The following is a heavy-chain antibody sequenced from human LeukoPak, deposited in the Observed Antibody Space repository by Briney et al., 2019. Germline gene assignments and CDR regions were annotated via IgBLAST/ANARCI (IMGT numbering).Heavy chain of an antibody. CDR2: IASDGSSI. J-gene: IGHJ4*02. D-gene: IGHD4-23*01. CDR1: GFTFSSYW. Sequence: GGSLRLSCAASGFTFSSYWMNWVRQAPGKGLVWVSRIASDGSSITYADSVKGRFSISRDNAKNTLYLQMNSLRVEDTAVYYCARGRPHGNDYWGQGTLVTVSS. V-gene: IGHV3-74*01. CDR3: ARGRPHGNDY.